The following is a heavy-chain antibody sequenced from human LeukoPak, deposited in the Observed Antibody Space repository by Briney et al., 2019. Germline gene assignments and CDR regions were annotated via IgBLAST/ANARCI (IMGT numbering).Heavy chain of an antibody. CDR2: IRSKANSYAT. V-gene: IGHV3-73*01. CDR3: TRHSVPYGDYVGGDY. J-gene: IGHJ4*02. D-gene: IGHD4-17*01. Sequence: GGSLKLSCAASGFTFSVSAMHWVRQASGKGLEWVGRIRSKANSYATAYAASVKGRFTISRDDSKNTAYLQMNSLKTEDTAVYYCTRHSVPYGDYVGGDYWGQGTLVTVSS. CDR1: GFTFSVSA.